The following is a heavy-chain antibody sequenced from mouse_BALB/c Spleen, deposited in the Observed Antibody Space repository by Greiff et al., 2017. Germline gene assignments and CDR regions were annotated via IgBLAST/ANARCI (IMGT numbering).Heavy chain of an antibody. CDR3: ARERNGNFDY. CDR1: GFSLTSYG. V-gene: IGHV2-9*02. J-gene: IGHJ4*01. CDR2: IWAGGST. D-gene: IGHD2-1*01. Sequence: VKLVESGPGLVAPSQSLSITCTVSGFSLTSYGVHWVRQPPGKGLEWLGVIWAGGSTNYNSALMSRLSISKDNSKSQGFLKMNSLQTDDTAMYYCARERNGNFDYWGQGTSVTVSS.